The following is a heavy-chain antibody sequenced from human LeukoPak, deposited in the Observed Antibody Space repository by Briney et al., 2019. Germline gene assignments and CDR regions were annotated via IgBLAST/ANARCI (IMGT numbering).Heavy chain of an antibody. V-gene: IGHV4-34*01. Sequence: PSETLSLTCDVYGGSFSGYYWSWIRQPPGKGLEWIGEINHSGSTNYNPSLKSRVTISVDTSKNQFSLKLSSVTAADTAVYYCARGGYFDYWGQGTLVTVSS. CDR2: INHSGST. CDR3: ARGGYFDY. J-gene: IGHJ4*02. CDR1: GGSFSGYY.